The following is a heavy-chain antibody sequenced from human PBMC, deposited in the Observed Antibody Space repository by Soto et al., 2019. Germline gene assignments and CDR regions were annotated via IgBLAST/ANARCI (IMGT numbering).Heavy chain of an antibody. CDR3: ARWPDGYYYYGMDV. Sequence: QVQLVQSGAEVKKPGASVKVSCKASGYTFTSYDINWVRQATGQGLEWMGWMNPNSGNTGYAQKFQGRVNMTRITSISTAYTERGSRRSVDTGVYDCARWPDGYYYYGMDVWGQGTAVTVSS. J-gene: IGHJ6*02. V-gene: IGHV1-8*01. CDR2: MNPNSGNT. CDR1: GYTFTSYD.